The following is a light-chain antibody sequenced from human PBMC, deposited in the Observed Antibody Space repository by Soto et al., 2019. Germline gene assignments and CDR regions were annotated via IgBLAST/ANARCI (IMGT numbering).Light chain of an antibody. CDR1: QSFSSN. CDR2: DGY. Sequence: EIVMTQSPATLSVSPGERATLSCRASQSFSSNLAWYQQKPGQPPRLLIYDGYYRATDTPPRFSGSGSGTDFTLTISSLEPEDSAVYYCQQRNMWPITFGQGTRLEIK. J-gene: IGKJ5*01. V-gene: IGKV3-11*01. CDR3: QQRNMWPIT.